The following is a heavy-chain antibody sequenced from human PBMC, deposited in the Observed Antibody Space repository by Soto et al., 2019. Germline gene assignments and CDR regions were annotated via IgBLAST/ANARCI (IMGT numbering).Heavy chain of an antibody. CDR1: GFTFSSYS. J-gene: IGHJ6*03. CDR3: ARDFKESQYYYYCMDV. Sequence: EVQLVESGGGLVKPGGSLRLSCVVSGFTFSSYSMNWVRQAPGKGLECVSSISSGSNYTYYADSVKGRFTISRDNAKNSVYLQMNSLRAEDTALYYCARDFKESQYYYYCMDVWGKGTTVTVSS. D-gene: IGHD3-10*01. CDR2: ISSGSNYT. V-gene: IGHV3-21*06.